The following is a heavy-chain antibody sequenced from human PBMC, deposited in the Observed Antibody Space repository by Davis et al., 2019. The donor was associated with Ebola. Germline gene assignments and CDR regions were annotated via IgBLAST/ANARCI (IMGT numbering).Heavy chain of an antibody. CDR2: IYYSGST. D-gene: IGHD2-2*03. J-gene: IGHJ6*02. Sequence: PSETLSLTCTVSGGSISSGDYYWSWIRQPPGKGLEWIGYIYYSGSTYYNPSLKSRVTISVDTSKNQFSLKLSPVTAADTAVYYCARVGGYCSSTSCSHYYYYGMDVWGQGTTVTVSS. CDR1: GGSISSGDYY. CDR3: ARVGGYCSSTSCSHYYYYGMDV. V-gene: IGHV4-30-4*01.